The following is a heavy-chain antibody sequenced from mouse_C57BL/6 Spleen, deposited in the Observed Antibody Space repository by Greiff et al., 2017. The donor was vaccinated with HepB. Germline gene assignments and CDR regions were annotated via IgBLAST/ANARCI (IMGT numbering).Heavy chain of an antibody. CDR3: ARDYYDYYNAMDY. CDR2: IYPYNGVS. Sequence: VQLQQSGPELVKPGASVKISCKASGYSFTGYYMHWVKQSHGNILDWIGYIYPYNGVSSYNKKFKGKATLTVDKSSSTAYMERRSVASEDSAVYYCARDYYDYYNAMDYWGRGTSVTVSS. V-gene: IGHV1-31*01. CDR1: GYSFTGYY. J-gene: IGHJ4*01. D-gene: IGHD2-4*01.